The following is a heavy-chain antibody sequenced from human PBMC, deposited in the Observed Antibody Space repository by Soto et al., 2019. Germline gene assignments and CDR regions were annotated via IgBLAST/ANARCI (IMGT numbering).Heavy chain of an antibody. D-gene: IGHD3-16*02. CDR2: INHSGST. CDR1: GGSFSGYY. V-gene: IGHV4-34*01. Sequence: QVQLQQWGAGLLKPSETLSLTCAVYGGSFSGYYWSWIRQPPGKGLEWIGEINHSGSTNYNPSLKSRVTISVDTSKNQFSLKLSSVTAADTAVYYCARVRTDYDYIWGSYRPQTLYYFDYWGQGTLVTVSS. J-gene: IGHJ4*02. CDR3: ARVRTDYDYIWGSYRPQTLYYFDY.